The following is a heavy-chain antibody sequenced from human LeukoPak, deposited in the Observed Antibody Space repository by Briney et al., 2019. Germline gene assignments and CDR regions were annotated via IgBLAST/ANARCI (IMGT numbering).Heavy chain of an antibody. Sequence: GESLKISCKGSGYTFSSYWIAWVRQMPGKGLEWMGIVYPGDSDTRYSPSFQGQVTISADKSINTAYLQWSSLKASDTAMYYCARTAEASSGYSYWGQGTLVTVSS. V-gene: IGHV5-51*01. J-gene: IGHJ4*02. CDR1: GYTFSSYW. D-gene: IGHD3-22*01. CDR3: ARTAEASSGYSY. CDR2: VYPGDSDT.